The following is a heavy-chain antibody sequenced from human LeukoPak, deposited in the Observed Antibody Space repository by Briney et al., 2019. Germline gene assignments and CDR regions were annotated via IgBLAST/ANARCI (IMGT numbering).Heavy chain of an antibody. V-gene: IGHV3-7*01. J-gene: IGHJ4*02. CDR1: GFTFSGYY. CDR2: IKQDGSEK. D-gene: IGHD1-26*01. CDR3: ARDPLAIVGATGY. Sequence: GGSLRLSCAASGFTFSGYYMSWVRQAPGKGLEWVANIKQDGSEKYYVDSVKGRFTISRDNAKNSLYLQMNSLRAEDTAVYYCARDPLAIVGATGYWGQGTLVTVSS.